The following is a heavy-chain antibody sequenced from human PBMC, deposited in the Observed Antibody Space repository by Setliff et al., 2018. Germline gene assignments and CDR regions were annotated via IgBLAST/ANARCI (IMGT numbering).Heavy chain of an antibody. J-gene: IGHJ4*02. CDR3: ARTPDGFLGDGYNLNTLGYFDS. Sequence: SETLSLTCAVSGYSISSGYYWGWIRQPPGKGLEWIGSIHHRGSTYYNPSLKSRATTLVDTSKNHFSLKLSSVTAADTAVYYCARTPDGFLGDGYNLNTLGYFDSWGQGTLVTVSS. V-gene: IGHV4-38-2*01. CDR2: IHHRGST. D-gene: IGHD3-3*01. CDR1: GYSISSGYY.